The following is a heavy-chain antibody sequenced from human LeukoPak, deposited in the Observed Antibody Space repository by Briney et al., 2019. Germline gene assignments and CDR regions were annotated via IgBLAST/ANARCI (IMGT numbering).Heavy chain of an antibody. CDR1: GVTFCNSE. V-gene: IGHV3-48*03. J-gene: IGHJ4*02. CDR2: IRRRGGTL. D-gene: IGHD2-21*01. CDR3: AKGQNSHFDY. Sequence: PGGTPRLSCAASGVTFCNSERNWVRRAPGRRLECDSYIRRRGGTLYYADSVKGRFIISRDHAKNLLYLQMNSLRAEDTAVYYCAKGQNSHFDYWGQGTLLSVS.